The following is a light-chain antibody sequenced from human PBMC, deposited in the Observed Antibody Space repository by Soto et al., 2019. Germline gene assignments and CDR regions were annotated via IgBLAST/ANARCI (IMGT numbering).Light chain of an antibody. V-gene: IGKV3-15*01. CDR2: RAS. CDR1: QSINSN. Sequence: EIVMTQSPGTLSLSPGERATLSCRASQSINSNLAWYQQKPGQAPRLFMFRASSRATGIPARFSGSGSGTEFALTITSLQPDDFATYHCQEYNTYSWAFGQGTKVDI. CDR3: QEYNTYSWA. J-gene: IGKJ1*01.